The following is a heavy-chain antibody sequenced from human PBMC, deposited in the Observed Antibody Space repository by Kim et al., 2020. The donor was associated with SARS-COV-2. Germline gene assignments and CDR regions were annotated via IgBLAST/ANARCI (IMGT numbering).Heavy chain of an antibody. CDR2: IIFDGST. Sequence: SETLSLTCSFSGGSFSGYYWSWIRQPPGKGLEWIGEIIFDGSTNYHPSLRSRLSISADTSKSQFSLRLNSVTAADTAVYFCARGASGTYYKAQDWGPGTLVTVSS. V-gene: IGHV4-34*01. D-gene: IGHD3-10*01. CDR3: ARGASGTYYKAQD. CDR1: GGSFSGYY. J-gene: IGHJ4*02.